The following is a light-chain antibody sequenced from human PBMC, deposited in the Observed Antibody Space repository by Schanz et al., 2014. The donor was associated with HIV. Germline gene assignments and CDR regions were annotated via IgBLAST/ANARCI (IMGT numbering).Light chain of an antibody. CDR3: VTWDSSLSVVV. J-gene: IGLJ2*01. CDR2: GDN. Sequence: QSVLTQPPSASGTPGQRVTISCSGSSSNFRSNAVNWYQQLPGTGPKLLIYGDNSRPSGVPDRFSGSKSGTSATLGITGLQTGDEADYYCVTWDSSLSVVVFGGGTKLTVL. CDR1: SSNFRSNA. V-gene: IGLV1-44*01.